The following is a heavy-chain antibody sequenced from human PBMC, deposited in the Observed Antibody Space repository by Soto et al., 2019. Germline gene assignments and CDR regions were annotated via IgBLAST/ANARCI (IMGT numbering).Heavy chain of an antibody. V-gene: IGHV3-11*06. Sequence: GSLRLSCAASGFTFSDYYMSWIRQAPGKGLEWVSYISSSSGYTNYADSVKGRFTISRDNAKNSLYLQMNSLRAEDTAVYYCAKEYGRLDYWGQGTLVTVSS. D-gene: IGHD4-17*01. CDR2: ISSSSGYT. CDR1: GFTFSDYY. J-gene: IGHJ4*02. CDR3: AKEYGRLDY.